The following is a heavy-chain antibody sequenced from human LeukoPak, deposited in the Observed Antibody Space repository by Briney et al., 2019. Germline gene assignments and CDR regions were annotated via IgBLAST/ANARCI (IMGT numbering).Heavy chain of an antibody. D-gene: IGHD1-26*01. CDR2: IIPIFGTA. V-gene: IGHV1-69*05. CDR1: GGTFSSYA. J-gene: IGHJ4*02. CDR3: ARGGEWELSST. Sequence: GASVTVSCTASGGTFSSYAISWVRQAPGQGLEWMGGIIPIFGTANYAQKLQGRVTMTTDTSTSTAYMELRSLRSDDTAVYYCARGGEWELSSTWGQGTLVTVSS.